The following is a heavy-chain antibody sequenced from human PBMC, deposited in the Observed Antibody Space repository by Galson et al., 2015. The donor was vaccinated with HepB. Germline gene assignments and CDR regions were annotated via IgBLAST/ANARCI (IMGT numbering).Heavy chain of an antibody. CDR1: GSTFTSYY. Sequence: KVSCKASGSTFTSYYLHWVRQAPGQGLEWMGIINPSGGSTSYAQKLQGRVTMTRDTSTSTVYMELSSLRSEDTAVYYCARDGSMVRGFGVYGMDVWGQGTTVTVSS. CDR3: ARDGSMVRGFGVYGMDV. CDR2: INPSGGST. J-gene: IGHJ6*02. D-gene: IGHD3-10*01. V-gene: IGHV1-46*04.